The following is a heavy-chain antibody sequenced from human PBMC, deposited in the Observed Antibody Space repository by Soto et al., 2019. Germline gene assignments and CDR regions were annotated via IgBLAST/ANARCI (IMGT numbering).Heavy chain of an antibody. CDR1: GYTFTSYG. Sequence: ASVKVSCKASGYTFTSYGISWVRQAPGQGLEWVGWISAYNGNTNYAQKPQGRVTMTTDTSTSTAYMELRSLRSDDTAVYYCARGGDIVVVPAEFDPWGQGTRVTVSS. V-gene: IGHV1-18*01. D-gene: IGHD2-2*01. CDR2: ISAYNGNT. CDR3: ARGGDIVVVPAEFDP. J-gene: IGHJ5*02.